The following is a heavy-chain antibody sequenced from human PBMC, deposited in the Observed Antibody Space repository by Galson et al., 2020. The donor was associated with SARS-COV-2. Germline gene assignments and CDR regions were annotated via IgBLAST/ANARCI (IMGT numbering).Heavy chain of an antibody. D-gene: IGHD3-3*01. V-gene: IGHV3-11*01. CDR3: ARDFRYYDFWSGPI. Sequence: GESLKISCAASGFTFSDYYMSWIRQAPGKGLEWVSYISSSGSTIYYADSVKGRFTISRDNAKNSLYLQMNSLRAEDTAVYYCARDFRYYDFWSGPIWGQGTMVTVSS. J-gene: IGHJ3*02. CDR2: ISSSGSTI. CDR1: GFTFSDYY.